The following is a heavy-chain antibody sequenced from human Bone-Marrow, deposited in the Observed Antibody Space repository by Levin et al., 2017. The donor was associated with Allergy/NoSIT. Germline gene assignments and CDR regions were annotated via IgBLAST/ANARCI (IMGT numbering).Heavy chain of an antibody. CDR2: ITSSSGDV. CDR3: VKDESEYYFRYFDV. V-gene: IGHV3-9*01. D-gene: IGHD2/OR15-2a*01. CDR1: GFTFDDYA. J-gene: IGHJ2*01. Sequence: HPGGSLRLSCAGSGFTFDDYAMHWVRQPPGKGLEWISSITSSSGDVAYADSVKGRFTISRDNAKNSLYLQMNSLRAEDTALYYCVKDESEYYFRYFDVWGRGTVVTVSS.